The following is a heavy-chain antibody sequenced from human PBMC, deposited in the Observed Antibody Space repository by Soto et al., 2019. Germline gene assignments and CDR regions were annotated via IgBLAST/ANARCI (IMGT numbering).Heavy chain of an antibody. V-gene: IGHV1-69*08. CDR1: GGTFSSYT. Sequence: QVQLVQSGAEVKKPGSSVKVSCKASGGTFSSYTISWVRQAPGQGLEWMGRIIPILGIANYAQKFQGRVTITADKSTSTAYMELSSLRSEDTAVYYCARDAGDGYPIAWGQGTLVTVSS. CDR3: ARDAGDGYPIA. CDR2: IIPILGIA. D-gene: IGHD5-12*01. J-gene: IGHJ4*02.